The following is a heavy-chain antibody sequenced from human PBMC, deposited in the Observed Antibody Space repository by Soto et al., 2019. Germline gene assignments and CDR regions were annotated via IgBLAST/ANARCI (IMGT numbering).Heavy chain of an antibody. CDR2: ISGSGGST. Sequence: SLEICCAACGLSFSSYAMSWVRQAPEKGLEWVSAISGSGGSTYYADSVKVRFTISRDNSKNTLYLQMNSLRAEDTAVYYCAKRPLGPGYSGSYYFDFWGQATLVTVSS. D-gene: IGHD1-26*01. CDR1: GLSFSSYA. J-gene: IGHJ4*02. CDR3: AKRPLGPGYSGSYYFDF. V-gene: IGHV3-23*01.